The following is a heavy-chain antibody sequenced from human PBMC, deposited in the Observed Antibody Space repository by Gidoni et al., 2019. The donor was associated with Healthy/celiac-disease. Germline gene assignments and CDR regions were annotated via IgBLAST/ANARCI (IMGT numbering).Heavy chain of an antibody. V-gene: IGHV3-21*01. Sequence: EVQLVESGGGLVKPGGSLRLSCAASGFTFSSYSMNWVRQAPGKGLEWVSSISSSSSYIYYADSVKGRFTISRDNAKNSLYLQMNSLRAEDTAVYYCARGGDGYNADLGSNFDYWGQGTLVTVSS. CDR2: ISSSSSYI. J-gene: IGHJ4*02. CDR3: ARGGDGYNADLGSNFDY. CDR1: GFTFSSYS. D-gene: IGHD5-12*01.